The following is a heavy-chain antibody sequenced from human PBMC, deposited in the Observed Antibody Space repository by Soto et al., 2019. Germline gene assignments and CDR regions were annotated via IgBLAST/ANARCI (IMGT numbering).Heavy chain of an antibody. CDR3: ARAVGLRRGYYDSSGYYYFDYFDY. CDR2: IIPIFGTA. V-gene: IGHV1-69*06. D-gene: IGHD3-22*01. CDR1: GGTFSSYA. Sequence: QVQLVQSGAEVKKPGSSVKVSCKASGGTFSSYAISWVRQAPGQGLEWMGGIIPIFGTANYAQKFQGRVTISADKSTRTAYMELSSLRSEDTAVYYCARAVGLRRGYYDSSGYYYFDYFDYWGQGTLVTVSS. J-gene: IGHJ4*02.